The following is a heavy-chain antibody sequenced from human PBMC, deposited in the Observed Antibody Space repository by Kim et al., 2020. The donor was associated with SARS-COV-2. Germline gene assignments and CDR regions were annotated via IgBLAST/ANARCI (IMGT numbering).Heavy chain of an antibody. CDR2: ISYDGSNK. Sequence: GGSLRLSCAASGFTFSSYGMHWVRQAPGKGLEWVPVISYDGSNKYYADSVKGRFTISRDNSKNTLYLQMNSLRAEDTAVYYCAKPYSGSYVSPFDYWGQGTLVTVSS. V-gene: IGHV3-30*18. CDR3: AKPYSGSYVSPFDY. J-gene: IGHJ4*02. D-gene: IGHD1-26*01. CDR1: GFTFSSYG.